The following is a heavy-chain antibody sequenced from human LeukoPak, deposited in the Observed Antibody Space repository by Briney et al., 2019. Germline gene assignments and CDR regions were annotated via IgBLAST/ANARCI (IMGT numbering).Heavy chain of an antibody. CDR2: TGSDGKKT. D-gene: IGHD2-15*01. CDR1: GFTFNRYG. J-gene: IGHJ6*03. V-gene: IGHV3-33*01. Sequence: GGSLRLSCAASGFTFNRYGMHWVRQAPGKGLEWVAFTGSDGKKTSYGDSLNGRFTISRDNFEDTVFLQMNTMRAEDTAVYYCARQMVEGQQNYYMDVWGNGTTVTVPS. CDR3: ARQMVEGQQNYYMDV.